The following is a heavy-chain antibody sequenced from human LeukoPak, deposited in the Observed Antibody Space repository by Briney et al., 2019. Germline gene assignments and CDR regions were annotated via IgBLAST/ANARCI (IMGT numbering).Heavy chain of an antibody. CDR1: GFTVSSNY. CDR3: ARANWGHPMYYFDY. V-gene: IGHV3-66*01. Sequence: PGGSLRPSCAASGFTVSSNYMSWVRQAPGKGLEWVSIIYSGGSTYYADSVKGRFTISRDNSKNTLYLQMNSLRAEDTAVYYCARANWGHPMYYFDYWGQGTLVTVSS. CDR2: IYSGGST. D-gene: IGHD7-27*01. J-gene: IGHJ4*02.